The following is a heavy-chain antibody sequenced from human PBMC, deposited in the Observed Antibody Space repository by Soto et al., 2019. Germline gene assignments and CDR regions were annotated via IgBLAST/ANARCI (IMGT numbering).Heavy chain of an antibody. CDR2: IIPIFGTA. Sequence: ASVKVSYKASGGTFSSYAISWVRQAPGQGLEWMGGIIPIFGTANYAQKFQGRVTITADKSTSTAYMELSSLRSEDTAVYYCARVSRSSSSYGMDVWGQGTTVTVSS. V-gene: IGHV1-69*06. J-gene: IGHJ6*02. D-gene: IGHD6-6*01. CDR3: ARVSRSSSSYGMDV. CDR1: GGTFSSYA.